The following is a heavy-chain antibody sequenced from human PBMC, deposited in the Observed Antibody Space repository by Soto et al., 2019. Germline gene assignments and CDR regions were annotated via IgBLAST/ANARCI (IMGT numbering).Heavy chain of an antibody. CDR2: TNSDGSIT. J-gene: IGHJ4*02. CDR1: GFTFSSYW. D-gene: IGHD2-15*01. Sequence: LRLSCAASGFTFSSYWMYWVRQVPGKGLVWVARTNSDGSITNYADSVKGRLTISRDNAKNTLYLQMNSLRAEDTAVYYCARDIGSVGYWGQGTMVTVSS. V-gene: IGHV3-74*01. CDR3: ARDIGSVGY.